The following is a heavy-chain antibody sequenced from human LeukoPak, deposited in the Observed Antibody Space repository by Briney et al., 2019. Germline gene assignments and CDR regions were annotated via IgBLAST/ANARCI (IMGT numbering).Heavy chain of an antibody. CDR1: GFTVSSNY. CDR3: AKAYGITMVRGAPLHGMDV. D-gene: IGHD3-10*01. CDR2: IYSGGST. V-gene: IGHV3-53*05. Sequence: PGGSLRLSCAASGFTVSSNYMSWVRQAPGKGLEWVSVIYSGGSTYYADSVKGRFTISRDNSKNTLYLQMNSLRAEDTAVYYCAKAYGITMVRGAPLHGMDVWGQGTTVTVSS. J-gene: IGHJ6*02.